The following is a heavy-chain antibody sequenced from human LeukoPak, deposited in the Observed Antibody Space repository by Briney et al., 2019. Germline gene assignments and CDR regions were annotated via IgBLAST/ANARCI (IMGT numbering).Heavy chain of an antibody. CDR1: GGFNSSYY. D-gene: IGHD2/OR15-2a*01. V-gene: IGHV4-59*08. CDR2: IYYSGST. J-gene: IGHJ4*02. Sequence: PSETLSLTFTVSGGFNSSYYWLWIRQPPGKGLEWIGYIYYSGSTKYNPSLKSRVTISVDTSKNQFSLKLSSVTAADTAVYFCASRAEGNMYYFRHLGQGTLVTVSS. CDR3: ASRAEGNMYYFRH.